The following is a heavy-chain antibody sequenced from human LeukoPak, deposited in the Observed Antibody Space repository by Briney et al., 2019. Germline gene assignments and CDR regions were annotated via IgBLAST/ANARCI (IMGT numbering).Heavy chain of an antibody. CDR2: LYSGGST. CDR3: ARVGDHYHWYFDL. Sequence: GGSLRLSCAAPGFTVSTNYMNWVRQAPGKGLEWVAILYSGGSTYYADSVKGRSIISRDFSKNTLSLQMNNLRADDTAVYYCARVGDHYHWYFDLWGRGTLVTVSS. V-gene: IGHV3-53*01. CDR1: GFTVSTNY. D-gene: IGHD3-10*01. J-gene: IGHJ2*01.